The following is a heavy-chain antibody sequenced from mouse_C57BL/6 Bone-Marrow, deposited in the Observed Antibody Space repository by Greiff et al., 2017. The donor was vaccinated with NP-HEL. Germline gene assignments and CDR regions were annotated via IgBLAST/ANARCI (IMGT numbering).Heavy chain of an antibody. D-gene: IGHD1-1*01. CDR2: IDPETGGT. CDR3: TREGIPYYYGSS. V-gene: IGHV1-15*01. CDR1: GYTFTDYE. Sequence: QVQLKESGAELVRPGASVTLSCKASGYTFTDYEMHWVKQTPVHGLEWIGAIDPETGGTAYNQKFKGKAILTADKSSSTAYMELRSLTSEDSAVYYCTREGIPYYYGSSWGQGTTLTVSS. J-gene: IGHJ2*01.